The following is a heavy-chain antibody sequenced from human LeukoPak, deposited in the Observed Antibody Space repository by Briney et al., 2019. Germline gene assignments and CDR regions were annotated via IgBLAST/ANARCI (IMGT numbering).Heavy chain of an antibody. D-gene: IGHD2-15*01. V-gene: IGHV1-69*05. J-gene: IGHJ4*02. Sequence: SVKVSCKASGGTFSSYAISWVRQAPGQGLEWMGRIIPIFGTANYAQKFQGRVTITTDESTSTAYMELSSLRSEDTAVYYCASDGRYCSGGSCYSYWGQGTLVTVSS. CDR3: ASDGRYCSGGSCYSY. CDR1: GGTFSSYA. CDR2: IIPIFGTA.